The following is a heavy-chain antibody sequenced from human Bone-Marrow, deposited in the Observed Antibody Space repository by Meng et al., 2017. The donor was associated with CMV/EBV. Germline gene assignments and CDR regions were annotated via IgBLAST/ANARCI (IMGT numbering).Heavy chain of an antibody. V-gene: IGHV1-2*02. J-gene: IGHJ4*02. CDR1: GYTFTGYY. D-gene: IGHD6-13*01. CDR3: AREDSSSWYSYDY. CDR2: INPNSGGT. Sequence: QASGYTFTGYYMHWVRQAPGQGLEWMGWINPNSGGTNYAQKFQGRVTMTRDTSISTAYMELSRLRSDDTAVYYCAREDSSSWYSYDYWGQGTLVTVSS.